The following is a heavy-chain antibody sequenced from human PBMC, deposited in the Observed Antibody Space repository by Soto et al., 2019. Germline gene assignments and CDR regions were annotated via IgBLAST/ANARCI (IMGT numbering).Heavy chain of an antibody. V-gene: IGHV3-23*01. D-gene: IGHD3-16*01. CDR2: MSGRGGST. Sequence: GGSLRLSCAACGFSFRNYAMTWARQAPGKGLEWVSLMSGRGGSTYYADSVKGRFTISRDNSKNTLYLQMNSLRAEDTAVYYCAKWGRWLQDDAFDIWGQGTMVTVSS. CDR3: AKWGRWLQDDAFDI. CDR1: GFSFRNYA. J-gene: IGHJ3*02.